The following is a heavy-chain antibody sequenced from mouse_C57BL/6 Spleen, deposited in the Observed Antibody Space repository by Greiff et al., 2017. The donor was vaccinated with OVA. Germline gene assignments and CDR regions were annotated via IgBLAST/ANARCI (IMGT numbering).Heavy chain of an antibody. Sequence: VQLQQPGTELVKPGASVKLYCKASGYTFTSYWMHWVKQRPGQGLEWIGNINPSNGGTNYNEKFKSKATLTVDKSSSTAYMQLSSLTSEDSAVYYCAREGETGTDYFDYWGQGTTLTVSS. CDR3: AREGETGTDYFDY. D-gene: IGHD3-3*01. CDR1: GYTFTSYW. J-gene: IGHJ2*01. CDR2: INPSNGGT. V-gene: IGHV1-53*01.